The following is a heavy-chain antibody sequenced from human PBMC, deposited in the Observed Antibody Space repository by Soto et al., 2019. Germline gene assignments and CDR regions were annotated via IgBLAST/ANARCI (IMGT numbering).Heavy chain of an antibody. CDR1: GYTFTSYG. J-gene: IGHJ4*02. D-gene: IGHD3-22*01. Sequence: ASVKVSCKASGYTFTSYGISWVRQAPGQGLEWMGWISAYNGNTNYAQKLQGRVTMTTDTSTSTAYMELRSLRSDDTAVYYCARELNYYDSSGNFDYWGQGTLVTVSS. V-gene: IGHV1-18*01. CDR3: ARELNYYDSSGNFDY. CDR2: ISAYNGNT.